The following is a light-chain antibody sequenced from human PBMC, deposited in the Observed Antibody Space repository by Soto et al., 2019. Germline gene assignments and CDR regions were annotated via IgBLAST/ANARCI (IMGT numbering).Light chain of an antibody. V-gene: IGKV3-20*01. Sequence: DIVLTQSPGTLSLSPGERATLSCRASQSVSSNYLAWHQQKPGQAPRLLIYGASSRATGIPDRFSGSGSGTDFTLTISRLEPEDFVVYFCQQYGSSPPWTFGQGTKVEI. CDR2: GAS. CDR1: QSVSSNY. J-gene: IGKJ1*01. CDR3: QQYGSSPPWT.